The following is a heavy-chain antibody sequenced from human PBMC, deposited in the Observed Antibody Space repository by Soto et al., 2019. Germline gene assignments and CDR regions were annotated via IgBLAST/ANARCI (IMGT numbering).Heavy chain of an antibody. Sequence: GGSLRLSCAASGFTFSNAWMSWVRQAPGKGLEWVGRIKSKTDGGTTDYAAPVKGRFTISRDDSKNTLYLQMNSLKTEDTAVYYCTTESLTYYYGMDVWGQGTTVPVSS. CDR1: GFTFSNAW. D-gene: IGHD2-21*02. V-gene: IGHV3-15*01. CDR2: IKSKTDGGTT. J-gene: IGHJ6*02. CDR3: TTESLTYYYGMDV.